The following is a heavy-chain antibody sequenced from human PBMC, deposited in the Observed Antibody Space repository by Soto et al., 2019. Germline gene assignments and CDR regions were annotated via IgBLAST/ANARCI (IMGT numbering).Heavy chain of an antibody. CDR2: IKKDGGGE. Sequence: PGGALRLSSGGSGFTFSDYWMNWVRQAPGKGLEWVANIKKDGGGELYVDSVKGRLTISRDNAKNSLFLQMNSLRAEDTAVYYCVREWGRQTPDYRGHVTLVPVSP. CDR1: GFTFSDYW. J-gene: IGHJ4*01. V-gene: IGHV3-7*03. CDR3: VREWGRQTPDY. D-gene: IGHD7-27*01.